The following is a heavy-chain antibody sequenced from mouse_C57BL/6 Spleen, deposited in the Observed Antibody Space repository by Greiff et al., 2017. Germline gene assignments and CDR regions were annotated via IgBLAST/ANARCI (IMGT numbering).Heavy chain of an antibody. Sequence: VQLQQPGAELVKPGASVKMSCKASGHTFTSYWITWVKQRPGQGLEWIGDIYPGSGSTNYNEKFKSKATLTVDTSSSTAYMQLSSLTSEDSAVYYCARWGIFSNPYYFDYWGQGTTLTVSS. CDR3: ARWGIFSNPYYFDY. CDR2: IYPGSGST. D-gene: IGHD2-5*01. CDR1: GHTFTSYW. V-gene: IGHV1-55*01. J-gene: IGHJ2*01.